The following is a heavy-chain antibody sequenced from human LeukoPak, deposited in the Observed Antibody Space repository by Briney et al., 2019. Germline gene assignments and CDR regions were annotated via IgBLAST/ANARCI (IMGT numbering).Heavy chain of an antibody. V-gene: IGHV4-59*01. J-gene: IGHJ3*02. CDR3: ASLAGDDAFDI. D-gene: IGHD6-19*01. CDR2: IYYTGST. Sequence: IGYIYYTGSTNYNPSLKSRVTISVDTSKNQFSLKLSSVTAADTAVYYCASLAGDDAFDIWGQGTMVTVSS.